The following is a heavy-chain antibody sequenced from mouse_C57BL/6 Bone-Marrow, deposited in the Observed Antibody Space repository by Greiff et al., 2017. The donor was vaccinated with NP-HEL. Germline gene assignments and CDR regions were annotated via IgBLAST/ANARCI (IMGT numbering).Heavy chain of an antibody. V-gene: IGHV1-64*01. Sequence: VQLQQSGAELVKPGASVKLSCKASGYTFTSYWMHWVKQRPGQGLEWIGMIHPNSGSTNYNEKFKSKATLTVDKSSSTAYMQLSSLTSEDSAVYYCARYWPAGAWFAYWGQGTLVTVSA. J-gene: IGHJ3*01. CDR2: IHPNSGST. CDR3: ARYWPAGAWFAY. CDR1: GYTFTSYW.